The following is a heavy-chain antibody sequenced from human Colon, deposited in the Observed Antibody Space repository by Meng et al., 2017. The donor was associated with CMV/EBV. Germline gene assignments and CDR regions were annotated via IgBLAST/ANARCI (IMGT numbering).Heavy chain of an antibody. J-gene: IGHJ5*02. CDR1: GFSFNSYS. Sequence: GESLKISCAASGFSFNSYSMNWVRRAPGKGLEWVSFISDSGYTNYGDPVKGRFTISRDNSKNTVFLQMSSLRADDTGIYYCAKIRKGGYCTGGSCFDTWGQGTQVTVSS. CDR2: ISDSGYT. V-gene: IGHV3-23*01. CDR3: AKIRKGGYCTGGSCFDT. D-gene: IGHD2-8*02.